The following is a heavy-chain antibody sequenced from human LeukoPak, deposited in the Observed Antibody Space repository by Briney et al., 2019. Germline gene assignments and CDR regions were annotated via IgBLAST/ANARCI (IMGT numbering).Heavy chain of an antibody. CDR1: GFTFSSYS. J-gene: IGHJ4*02. CDR3: ARLYSYGHYYFDY. V-gene: IGHV3-21*01. Sequence: GGSLRLSCAASGFTFSSYSMNWVRQAPGKGLEWVSSISSSSSYIYYADSVKGRFTISRDNAKNSLYLQMNSLRAEDTAVYYCARLYSYGHYYFDYWGQGTLVTVSS. D-gene: IGHD5-18*01. CDR2: ISSSSSYI.